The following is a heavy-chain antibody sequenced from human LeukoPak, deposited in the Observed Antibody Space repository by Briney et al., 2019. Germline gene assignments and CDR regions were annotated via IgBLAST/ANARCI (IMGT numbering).Heavy chain of an antibody. Sequence: SETLSLTCTVSGGSISSSSYYWGWIRQPPGKGLEWIGSIYYSGSTYYNPSLKSRVTISVDTSKNQFSLKLSSVTAADTAVYYCAREVDSSGYNAFDYWGQGTLVTVSS. V-gene: IGHV4-39*07. D-gene: IGHD3-22*01. J-gene: IGHJ4*02. CDR2: IYYSGST. CDR1: GGSISSSSYY. CDR3: AREVDSSGYNAFDY.